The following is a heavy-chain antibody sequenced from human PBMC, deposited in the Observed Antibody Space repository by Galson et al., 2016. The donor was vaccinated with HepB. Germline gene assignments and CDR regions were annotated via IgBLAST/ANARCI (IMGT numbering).Heavy chain of an antibody. CDR3: AKQSSSWISLHGLDV. D-gene: IGHD6-6*01. CDR1: GFTFNTYG. J-gene: IGHJ6*02. CDR2: ISGSGGRT. Sequence: SLRLSCAASGFTFNTYGMTWVRQAPGKGLEWVSEISGSGGRTEYADSVKGRLTISRDNSKNTLYLQMNNLRGEDTAAYYCAKQSSSWISLHGLDVWGQGTTVTVSS. V-gene: IGHV3-23*01.